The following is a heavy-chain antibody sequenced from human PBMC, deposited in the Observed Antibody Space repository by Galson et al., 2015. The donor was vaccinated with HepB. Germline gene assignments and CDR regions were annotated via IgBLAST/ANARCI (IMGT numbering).Heavy chain of an antibody. D-gene: IGHD4-11*01. CDR2: IDPSDSYT. CDR3: ASCHLLQYEESWWFDP. J-gene: IGHJ5*02. Sequence: QSGAEVKKPGESLRISCKGSGYSFTSYWISWVRQMPGKGLEWMGRIDPSDSYTNYSPSFQGHVTISADKSISTAYLQWSSLKASDTAMYYCASCHLLQYEESWWFDPWGQGTLVTVSS. V-gene: IGHV5-10-1*01. CDR1: GYSFTSYW.